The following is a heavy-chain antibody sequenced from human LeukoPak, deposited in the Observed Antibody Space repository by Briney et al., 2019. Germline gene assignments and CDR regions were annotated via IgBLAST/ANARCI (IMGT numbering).Heavy chain of an antibody. J-gene: IGHJ4*02. CDR2: ISGYNGHT. CDR1: GYTFTSYG. Sequence: ASVKVSCKASGYTFTSYGISWVRQAPGQGLEWMGWISGYNGHTKYAQKVQGRVTMSTDTSTSTVYMELRSLISDDTGVYYCARGQTNRLLWVGELVSNINPFDYWGQGTLVTVSS. D-gene: IGHD3-10*01. V-gene: IGHV1-18*01. CDR3: ARGQTNRLLWVGELVSNINPFDY.